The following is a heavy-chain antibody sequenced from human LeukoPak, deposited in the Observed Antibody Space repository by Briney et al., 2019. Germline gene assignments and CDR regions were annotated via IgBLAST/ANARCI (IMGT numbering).Heavy chain of an antibody. CDR1: GGTFSSYA. CDR2: IIPIFGTA. J-gene: IGHJ6*03. CDR3: ARDNCSSTSCWAYYYYYYMDV. V-gene: IGHV1-69*05. D-gene: IGHD2-2*01. Sequence: SVKVSCKASGGTFSSYAISWVRQAPGQGLEGMGRIIPIFGTANYAQKFQGRVTITTDDSTSTAYMELSSLRSEDTAVYYCARDNCSSTSCWAYYYYYYMDVWGKGTTVTVSS.